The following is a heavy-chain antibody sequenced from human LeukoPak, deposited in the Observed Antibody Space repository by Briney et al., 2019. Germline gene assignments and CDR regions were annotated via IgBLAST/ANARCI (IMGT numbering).Heavy chain of an antibody. J-gene: IGHJ3*02. CDR3: AKELPIAAVGYWTGDNAFDI. CDR2: ISGSGGST. D-gene: IGHD6-13*01. V-gene: IGHV3-23*01. CDR1: GFTFSSYA. Sequence: PGGSLGLSCAASGFTFSSYAMSWVRQAPGKGLEWVSAISGSGGSTYYADSVKGRFTISRDNSKNTLYLQMNSLRAEDTAVYYCAKELPIAAVGYWTGDNAFDIWGQGTMVTVSS.